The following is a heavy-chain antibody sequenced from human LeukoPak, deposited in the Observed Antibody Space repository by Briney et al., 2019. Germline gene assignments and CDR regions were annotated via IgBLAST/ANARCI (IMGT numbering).Heavy chain of an antibody. CDR2: IYYSGST. CDR3: ARRDTALAAFDI. Sequence: PSETLSLTCTVSGGSISSSSYYWGWIRQPPGKGLEWIGSIYYSGSTYYNPSLKSRVTISVDTSKNQFSLKLSSVTAADTAVYYCARRDTALAAFDIWGQGTMVTVSS. CDR1: GGSISSSSYY. J-gene: IGHJ3*02. V-gene: IGHV4-39*01.